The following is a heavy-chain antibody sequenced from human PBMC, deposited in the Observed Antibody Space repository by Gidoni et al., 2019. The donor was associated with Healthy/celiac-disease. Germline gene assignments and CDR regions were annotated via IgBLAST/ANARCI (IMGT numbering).Heavy chain of an antibody. J-gene: IGHJ4*02. CDR3: ARDFAGAACDY. CDR2: IYTSGST. D-gene: IGHD6-19*01. CDR1: GGSISSGSSY. Sequence: QVQLQESGPGLVKPSQTLSLTCTVSGGSISSGSSYWSWIRQPAGKGLEWIGRIYTSGSTNYNPSLKSRVTISVDTSKNQFSLKLSSVTAADTAVYYCARDFAGAACDYWGQGTLVTVSS. V-gene: IGHV4-61*02.